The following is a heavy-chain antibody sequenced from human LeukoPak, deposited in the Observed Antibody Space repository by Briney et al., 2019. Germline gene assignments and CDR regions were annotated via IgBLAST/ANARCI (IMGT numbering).Heavy chain of an antibody. D-gene: IGHD3-22*01. CDR2: MNPNSGDT. Sequence: ASVKVSCKASGYTFTNYDISWVRQATGQGLEWMGWMNPNSGDTGYAQKFQGRPTMTRDTSIRTAYMELSSLRSEDTAVYYCARGFAAYDTSDYAFSYYWGQGTLVTVSS. CDR1: GYTFTNYD. CDR3: ARGFAAYDTSDYAFSYY. V-gene: IGHV1-8*01. J-gene: IGHJ4*02.